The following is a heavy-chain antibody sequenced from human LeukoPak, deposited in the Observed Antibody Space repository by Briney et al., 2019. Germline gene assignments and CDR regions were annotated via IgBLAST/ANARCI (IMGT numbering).Heavy chain of an antibody. CDR2: INHSGST. CDR1: GGSFSGYY. D-gene: IGHD2-2*01. J-gene: IGHJ5*02. Sequence: SETLSLTCAVYGGSFSGYYWSWIRQPPGKGLEWIGEINHSGSTNYNPSLKSRATISVDTSKNQFSLKLSSVTAADTAVYYCARKSIVVVPAARNWFDPWGQGTLVTVSS. V-gene: IGHV4-34*01. CDR3: ARKSIVVVPAARNWFDP.